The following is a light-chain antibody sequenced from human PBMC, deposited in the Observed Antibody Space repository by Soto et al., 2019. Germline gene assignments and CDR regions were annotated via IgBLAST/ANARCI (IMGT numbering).Light chain of an antibody. CDR1: QSISSY. V-gene: IGKV1-39*01. CDR3: QQSYNTPWT. CDR2: AAS. J-gene: IGKJ1*01. Sequence: DIQMTQSPSSLSASVGDRVTITCRASQSISSYLNWYQQKPGIAPKLLIYAASSLQSGVPPRFSGSGSGTDFTLTISSLQPEDFATYSCQQSYNTPWTFGQGTTVEIK.